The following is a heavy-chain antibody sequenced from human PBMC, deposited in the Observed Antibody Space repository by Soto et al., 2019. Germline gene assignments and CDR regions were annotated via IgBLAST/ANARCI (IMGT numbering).Heavy chain of an antibody. CDR1: GVSISSYY. CDR3: ARDLDYYDSSGRRIWYFDL. D-gene: IGHD3-22*01. J-gene: IGHJ2*01. Sequence: LSLTCTVSGVSISSYYWSLIRQPPVNGLEWIGYIYYSGSTNYNPSLKSRVTISVDTSKNQFSLKLSSVTAADTAVYYCARDLDYYDSSGRRIWYFDLWGRGTLVTVSS. V-gene: IGHV4-59*01. CDR2: IYYSGST.